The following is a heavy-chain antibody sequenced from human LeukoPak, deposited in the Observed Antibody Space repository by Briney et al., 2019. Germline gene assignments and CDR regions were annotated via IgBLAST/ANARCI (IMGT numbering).Heavy chain of an antibody. CDR2: INHSGST. Sequence: SETLSLTCTVSGGSISSYYWSWIRQPPGKGLEWIGEINHSGSTNYNPSLKSRVTISVDTSKNQFSLKLSSVTAADTAVYYCARGPRYDYVWGSYRPDKTFFDYWGQGTLVTVSS. CDR1: GGSISSYY. D-gene: IGHD3-16*02. J-gene: IGHJ4*02. CDR3: ARGPRYDYVWGSYRPDKTFFDY. V-gene: IGHV4-34*01.